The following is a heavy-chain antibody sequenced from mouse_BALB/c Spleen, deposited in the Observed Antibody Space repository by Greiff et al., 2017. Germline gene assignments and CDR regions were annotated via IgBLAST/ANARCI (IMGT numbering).Heavy chain of an antibody. Sequence: EVKLVESGGGLVKPGGSLKLSCAASGFTFSSYAMSWVRQTPEKRLEWVASISSGGSTYYPDSVKGRFTISRDNARNILYLQMSSLRSEDTAMYYCARGIYYDYDGGFAYWGQGTLVTVSA. CDR1: GFTFSSYA. J-gene: IGHJ3*01. CDR3: ARGIYYDYDGGFAY. V-gene: IGHV5-6-5*01. CDR2: ISSGGST. D-gene: IGHD2-4*01.